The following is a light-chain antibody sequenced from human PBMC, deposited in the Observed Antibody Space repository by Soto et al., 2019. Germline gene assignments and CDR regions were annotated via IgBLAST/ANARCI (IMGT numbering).Light chain of an antibody. V-gene: IGLV2-8*01. CDR3: TSYAGIHHLEV. CDR2: EVN. Sequence: QSVLTQPPSASGSPGQSVTISCTGTSSDVGGYKYVSWYQQHPGKAPKLMIFEVNKRPSGVPDRFSGSKSGNTASLTVSGLQAEDAADYYCTSYAGIHHLEVFGTGTKLTVL. J-gene: IGLJ1*01. CDR1: SSDVGGYKY.